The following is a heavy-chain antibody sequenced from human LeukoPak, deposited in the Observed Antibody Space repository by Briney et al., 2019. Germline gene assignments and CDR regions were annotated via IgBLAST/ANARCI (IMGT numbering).Heavy chain of an antibody. V-gene: IGHV4-38-2*02. D-gene: IGHD2-8*02. CDR3: ARHGGVRALDY. CDR2: INHSGST. J-gene: IGHJ4*02. Sequence: SETLSLTCTVSDYSISSGYYWGWIRQPPGKGLEWIGEINHSGSTNYNPSPKSRVTISVDTSKNQFSLKLSSVTAADTAVYYCARHGGVRALDYWGQGTLVTVSS. CDR1: DYSISSGYY.